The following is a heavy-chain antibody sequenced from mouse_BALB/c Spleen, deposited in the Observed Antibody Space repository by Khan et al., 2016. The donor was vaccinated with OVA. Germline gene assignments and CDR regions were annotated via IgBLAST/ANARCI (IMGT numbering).Heavy chain of an antibody. CDR2: INPNTGNT. D-gene: IGHD2-14*01. Sequence: VQLKQSGPDLVKPGASVKMSCKASGYSFTGYYMNWVKQSHGKSLECIGRINPNTGNTNYNQKFKGKVVFIVDTSSSTVYMELRSLTSEDSEVYSGERGYDFFAYWGQGTLVTVSA. CDR1: GYSFTGYY. V-gene: IGHV1-26*01. J-gene: IGHJ3*01. CDR3: ERGYDFFAY.